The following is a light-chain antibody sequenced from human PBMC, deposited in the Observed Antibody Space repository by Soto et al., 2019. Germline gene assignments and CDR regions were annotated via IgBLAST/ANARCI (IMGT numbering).Light chain of an antibody. CDR3: QQSGISVLT. V-gene: IGKV3-20*01. Sequence: IALTQSPGTLSLSPGEIATLSCRASQSVSSSYLASYQQKPGQAPRLLIYGASIRATGIPDRVSGSGSGTDFTLNISRLEPEDFEVYYCQQSGISVLTFGHGTKVDIQ. CDR1: QSVSSSY. CDR2: GAS. J-gene: IGKJ3*01.